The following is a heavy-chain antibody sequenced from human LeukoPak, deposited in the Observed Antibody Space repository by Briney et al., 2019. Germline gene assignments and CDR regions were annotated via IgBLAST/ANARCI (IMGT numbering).Heavy chain of an antibody. J-gene: IGHJ6*02. Sequence: PGGSLRLSCAASGFTFSDYYMSWIRQAPGKGLEWVSYISSSGSTIYYADSVKGQFTISRDNAKNSLYLQMNSLRAEDTAVYYCARDVSDYYDSSGYYYYYYGMDVWGQGTTVTVSS. D-gene: IGHD3-22*01. V-gene: IGHV3-11*01. CDR3: ARDVSDYYDSSGYYYYYYGMDV. CDR2: ISSSGSTI. CDR1: GFTFSDYY.